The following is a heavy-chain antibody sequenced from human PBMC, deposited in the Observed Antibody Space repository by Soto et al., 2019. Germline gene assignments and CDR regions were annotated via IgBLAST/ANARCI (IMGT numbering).Heavy chain of an antibody. CDR1: GGSISSSNW. CDR2: IYPSGST. V-gene: IGHV4-4*02. D-gene: IGHD2-8*02. CDR3: ARDKITGLFDY. Sequence: PSETLSLTCAVSGGSISSSNWWSWVRQPPGKGLEWIGEIYPSGSTYYNPSLKSRVTISVDTSKNQFSLKLTSVTAADTAVYYCARDKITGLFDYWGQGTLVTVSS. J-gene: IGHJ4*02.